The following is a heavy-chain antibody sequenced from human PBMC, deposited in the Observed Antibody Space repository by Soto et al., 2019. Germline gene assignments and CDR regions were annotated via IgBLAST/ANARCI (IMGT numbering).Heavy chain of an antibody. V-gene: IGHV3-30-3*01. CDR2: ITYDGSNK. D-gene: IGHD6-19*01. CDR1: GFTFSSYW. CDR3: ARDRVAVAANFDY. J-gene: IGHJ4*02. Sequence: GGSLRLSCAASGFTFSSYWMSWVRQAPGKGLEWVAIITYDGSNKYYADSVKGRFTISRDNSKNTLYLQMNSLRAEDTAVYYCARDRVAVAANFDYWGQGTLVTVSS.